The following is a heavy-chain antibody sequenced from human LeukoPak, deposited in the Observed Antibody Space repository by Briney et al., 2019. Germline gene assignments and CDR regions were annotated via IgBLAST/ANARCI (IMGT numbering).Heavy chain of an antibody. J-gene: IGHJ6*03. D-gene: IGHD3-9*01. V-gene: IGHV1-8*01. CDR1: GYTFTSYD. CDR2: MNPNSGNT. Sequence: GASVKVSCKASGYTFTSYDINWVRQATGQGLEWMGWMNPNSGNTGYAQKFQGRVTMARNTSISTAYMELSSLRSEDTAVYYCARALWYDILSGNYYYYMDVWGKGTTVTISS. CDR3: ARALWYDILSGNYYYYMDV.